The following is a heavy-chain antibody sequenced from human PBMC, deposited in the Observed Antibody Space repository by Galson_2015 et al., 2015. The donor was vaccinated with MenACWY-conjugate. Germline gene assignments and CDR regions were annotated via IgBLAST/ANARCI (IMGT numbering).Heavy chain of an antibody. V-gene: IGHV3-66*01. CDR2: MYNAGNT. CDR1: GLIVSNNY. CDR3: AREGYYYNGDSRNRAFDI. Sequence: SLRLSCAASGLIVSNNYMNWLRQAPGKGLEWVSVMYNAGNTYYADAVNGRFTISRDISENTLYLQMNSLRADDTAVYCCAREGYYYNGDSRNRAFDIWGQGTIVTVSS. J-gene: IGHJ3*02. D-gene: IGHD3-22*01.